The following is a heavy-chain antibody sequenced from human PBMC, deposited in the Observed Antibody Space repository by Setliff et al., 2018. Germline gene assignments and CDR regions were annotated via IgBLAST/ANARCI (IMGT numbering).Heavy chain of an antibody. Sequence: GGSLRLSCEAFGFTFNNYWMSWVRQAPGKGLEWVAGVIQVGSGVYADSVKGRSTISRDNSKNNFFLQINNLRAADTATYYCAKDRVNDGFWDFDSWGQGIVVTVSS. CDR3: AKDRVNDGFWDFDS. CDR1: GFTFNNYW. J-gene: IGHJ4*02. V-gene: IGHV3-23*01. D-gene: IGHD1-26*01. CDR2: VIQVGSG.